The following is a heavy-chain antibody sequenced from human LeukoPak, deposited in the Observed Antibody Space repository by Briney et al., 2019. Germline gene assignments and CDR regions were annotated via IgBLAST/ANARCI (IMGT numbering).Heavy chain of an antibody. D-gene: IGHD3-22*01. Sequence: PGGSLRLSCATSGFIFSDYYLSWIRQAPGKGLEWVSYISSGGTIIYYADSVKGRFTISRDNVKNSLYLQMNSLRAEDTAVYFCARETHYDSSGYHNDYWGQGTLVTVSS. CDR1: GFIFSDYY. CDR3: ARETHYDSSGYHNDY. CDR2: ISSGGTII. J-gene: IGHJ4*02. V-gene: IGHV3-11*04.